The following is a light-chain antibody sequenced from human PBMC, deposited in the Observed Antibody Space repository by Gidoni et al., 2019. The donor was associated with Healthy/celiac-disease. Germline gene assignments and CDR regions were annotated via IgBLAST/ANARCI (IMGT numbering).Light chain of an antibody. CDR3: QSADSSGTYYG. CDR1: ALPKQY. V-gene: IGLV3-25*03. Sequence: SYERTQPPSVSVSPGQTARITCSGDALPKQYAYWYQQKPGQAPVLVIYKDRERPSGIPERFSGSSSGTTDTLTISGVQAEDEADYYCQSADSSGTYYGFGTGTKVTVL. CDR2: KDR. J-gene: IGLJ1*01.